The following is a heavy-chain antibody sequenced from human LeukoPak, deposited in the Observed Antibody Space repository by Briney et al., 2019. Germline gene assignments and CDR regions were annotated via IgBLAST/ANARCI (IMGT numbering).Heavy chain of an antibody. Sequence: PSETLSLTCTVSGGSISNYYWSWIRQPPGKGLEWIGYIYYGGSTNYNPSLKSRVTISVGTSKNQFSLKLSSVTAADTAVYYCAISPTIFGSLGHFQHWGQGTLVTVSS. CDR1: GGSISNYY. CDR3: AISPTIFGSLGHFQH. D-gene: IGHD3-3*01. J-gene: IGHJ1*01. CDR2: IYYGGST. V-gene: IGHV4-59*01.